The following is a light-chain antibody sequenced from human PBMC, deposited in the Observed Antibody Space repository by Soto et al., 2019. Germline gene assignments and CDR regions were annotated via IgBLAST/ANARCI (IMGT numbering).Light chain of an antibody. Sequence: DVPMTQSPSSLSASVGDSVTITCRASQSISDYLNWYQQRPGEAPKVLISAASTLQSGVPSRFSGSGFGTDFTLTIINLRPEDFATYYFQQSYSAPRTFGQGTKVEIK. CDR1: QSISDY. J-gene: IGKJ1*01. CDR3: QQSYSAPRT. CDR2: AAS. V-gene: IGKV1-39*01.